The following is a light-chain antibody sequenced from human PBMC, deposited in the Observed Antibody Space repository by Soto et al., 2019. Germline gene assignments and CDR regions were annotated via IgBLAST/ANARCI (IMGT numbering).Light chain of an antibody. Sequence: QSALTQPASVSGCLGQSVSISGTGTGSDVGSYKLVSWYQQHPGKAPKLIIFEGINRPAGVSNRFSGSKSDNTASLTISGLQAEEGADYYCCSYVGTWVFGGGTKLTVL. J-gene: IGLJ3*02. CDR1: GSDVGSYKL. CDR2: EGI. V-gene: IGLV2-23*01. CDR3: CSYVGTWV.